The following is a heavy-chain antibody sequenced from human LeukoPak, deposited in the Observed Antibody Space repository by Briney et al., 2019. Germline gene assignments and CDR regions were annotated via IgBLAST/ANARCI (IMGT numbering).Heavy chain of an antibody. J-gene: IGHJ4*02. CDR1: GFTFSDYY. Sequence: PGGSLRLSCAAFGFTFSDYYMSWIRQAPGKGLEWVSYISSSGSTIYYADSVKGRFTISRDNAKNSLYLQMNSLRAEDTAVYYCARDDTSLCGGDCFTDYWGQGTLVTVSS. V-gene: IGHV3-11*01. CDR2: ISSSGSTI. CDR3: ARDDTSLCGGDCFTDY. D-gene: IGHD2-21*02.